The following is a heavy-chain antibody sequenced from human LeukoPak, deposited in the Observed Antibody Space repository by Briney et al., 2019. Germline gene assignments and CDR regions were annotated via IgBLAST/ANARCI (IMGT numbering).Heavy chain of an antibody. CDR1: GFTFSNAW. V-gene: IGHV3-15*01. J-gene: IGHJ4*02. D-gene: IGHD4-23*01. CDR2: IKSKTDGGTT. CDR3: TTDPDPGYGGNNYFDY. Sequence: GGSLRLSCAASGFTFSNAWMSWVRQAPGKGLEWVGRIKSKTDGGTTDYAAPVKGRFTISRDDSKNTLYLQMNSLKTEDTAVYYCTTDPDPGYGGNNYFDYWGQGTLVTVSS.